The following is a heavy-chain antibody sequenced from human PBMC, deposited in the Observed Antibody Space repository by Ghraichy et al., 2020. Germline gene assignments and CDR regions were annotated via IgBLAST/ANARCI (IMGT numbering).Heavy chain of an antibody. D-gene: IGHD6-25*01. CDR2: IYYSGST. V-gene: IGHV4-30-4*01. CDR1: GGSISSGDYY. CDR3: AREPGALVAVDY. Sequence: SETLSLTCTVSGGSISSGDYYWSWIRQPPGKGLEWIGYIYYSGSTYYNPSLKSRVTISVDTSKNQFSLKLSSVTAADTAVYYCAREPGALVAVDYWGQGTLVTVSS. J-gene: IGHJ4*02.